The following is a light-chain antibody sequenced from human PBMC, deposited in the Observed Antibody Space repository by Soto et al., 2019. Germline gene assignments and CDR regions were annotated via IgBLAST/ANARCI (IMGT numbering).Light chain of an antibody. Sequence: DIQMTQSPPTLSASVGDRVTITCRASQSISSWLAWYQRKPGKATKLLIYDVASLESGVPSRFSGSGSGTEFTLTISSLQPDDFATYYCQQYDSHSWTFGQGTKVEIK. CDR2: DVA. V-gene: IGKV1-5*01. CDR1: QSISSW. J-gene: IGKJ1*01. CDR3: QQYDSHSWT.